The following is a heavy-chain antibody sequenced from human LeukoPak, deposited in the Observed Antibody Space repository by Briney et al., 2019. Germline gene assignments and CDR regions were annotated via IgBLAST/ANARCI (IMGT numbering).Heavy chain of an antibody. Sequence: ASVKVSCKASGYTFTSYDINWVRQATGQGLEWMGWMNPNSGNTGYAQKFQGRVTLTRDMSTSTVYMELSSLRSEDTAVYYCASSDSGRFGSYFYMDVWGEGTTVTVSS. J-gene: IGHJ6*03. CDR1: GYTFTSYD. CDR3: ASSDSGRFGSYFYMDV. CDR2: MNPNSGNT. V-gene: IGHV1-8*01. D-gene: IGHD3-10*01.